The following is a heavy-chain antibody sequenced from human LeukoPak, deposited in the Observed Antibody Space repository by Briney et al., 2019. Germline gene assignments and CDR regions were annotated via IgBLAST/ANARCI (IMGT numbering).Heavy chain of an antibody. CDR2: IKSKTDGGTT. CDR1: GFTFSIAW. J-gene: IGHJ3*02. Sequence: SGGTLCVSCAASGFTFSIAWMNWVRQAPGKGLEWVGRIKSKTDGGTTDYAAPVKGRFTISRDDSKNTLYPQLNSLKTEDTAVYYYTTDRGAFDIWGQGTMVTVSS. CDR3: TTDRGAFDI. V-gene: IGHV3-15*01. D-gene: IGHD3-10*01.